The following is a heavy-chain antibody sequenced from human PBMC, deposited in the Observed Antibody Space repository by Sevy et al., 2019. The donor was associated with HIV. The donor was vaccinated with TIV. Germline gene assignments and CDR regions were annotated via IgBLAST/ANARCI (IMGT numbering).Heavy chain of an antibody. CDR2: ISWNSGSI. Sequence: GGSLRLSCAASGFTFDDYAMHWVRQAPGKGLEWVSGISWNSGSIGYADSVKGRFTISRDNDKNSLYMQMNSLRAEDTALYYCAKDITGTGYSSSWITGGFDYWGQGTLVTVSS. CDR1: GFTFDDYA. CDR3: AKDITGTGYSSSWITGGFDY. V-gene: IGHV3-9*01. D-gene: IGHD6-13*01. J-gene: IGHJ4*02.